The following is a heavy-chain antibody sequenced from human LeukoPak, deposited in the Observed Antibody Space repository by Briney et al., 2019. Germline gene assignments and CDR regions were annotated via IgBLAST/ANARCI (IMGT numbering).Heavy chain of an antibody. CDR1: GYTFTSYD. Sequence: ASVKVSCKASGYTFTSYDINWVRQATGQGLEWMGWMNPNSGNTGYAQKFQGRVTMTRNTSISTAYMELSSLRSEDTAVYYCARGRTIVGAPTYWGQGTLVTVSS. D-gene: IGHD1-26*01. V-gene: IGHV1-8*01. J-gene: IGHJ4*02. CDR3: ARGRTIVGAPTY. CDR2: MNPNSGNT.